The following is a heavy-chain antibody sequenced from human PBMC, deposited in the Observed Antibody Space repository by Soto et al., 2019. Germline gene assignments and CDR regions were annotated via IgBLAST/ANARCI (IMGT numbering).Heavy chain of an antibody. CDR2: IWYDGSNK. D-gene: IGHD5-12*01. Sequence: PGGSLRLSCAASGFTFSSYGMHWVRQAPGKGLEWVAVIWYDGSNKYYADSVKGRFTISRDNSKNTLYLQMNSLRAEDTAVYYCARSDIVAINPRPTVLAYCGQGTLVTRSS. CDR1: GFTFSSYG. CDR3: ARSDIVAINPRPTVLAY. J-gene: IGHJ4*02. V-gene: IGHV3-33*01.